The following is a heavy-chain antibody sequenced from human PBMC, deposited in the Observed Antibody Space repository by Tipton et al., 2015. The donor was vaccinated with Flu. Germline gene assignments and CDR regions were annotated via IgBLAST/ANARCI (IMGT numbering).Heavy chain of an antibody. D-gene: IGHD6-13*01. Sequence: TLSLTCTVSGGSVSSGSYYWSWIRQPPGKGLEWIGYIYYSGSTNYNPSLKSRVTISVDTSKNQFSLKLSSVTAADTAVYYCARDVAAYYYYGMDVWGQGTTVTVSS. V-gene: IGHV4-61*01. CDR1: GGSVSSGSYY. J-gene: IGHJ6*02. CDR2: IYYSGST. CDR3: ARDVAAYYYYGMDV.